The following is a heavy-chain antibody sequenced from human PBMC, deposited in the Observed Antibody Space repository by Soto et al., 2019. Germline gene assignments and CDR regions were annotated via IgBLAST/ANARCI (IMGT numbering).Heavy chain of an antibody. J-gene: IGHJ3*02. CDR2: IIPIFTTT. V-gene: IGHV1-69*06. CDR3: ARVTSVKGATGRAFDI. D-gene: IGHD1-26*01. Sequence: QVQLVQSGAEVKKPESSVRVSCKASGGTFGSYTISWVRLAPGQGLEWVGGIIPIFTTTNYAQKFLGRVTITADRSTGTAYMELSRLGSEDTAVYYCARVTSVKGATGRAFDIWGQGTMITVSS. CDR1: GGTFGSYT.